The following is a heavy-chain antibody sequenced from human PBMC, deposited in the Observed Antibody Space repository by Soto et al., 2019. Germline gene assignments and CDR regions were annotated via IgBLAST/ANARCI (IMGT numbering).Heavy chain of an antibody. D-gene: IGHD6-19*01. CDR3: ARHGVHSSGWAGP. J-gene: IGHJ5*02. V-gene: IGHV4-30-2*03. CDR1: GDSISSGGYS. CDR2: IYHSGST. Sequence: TLSLTCTVSGDSISSGGYSWSWIRQPPGKGLEWIGYIYHSGSTYYNPSLKSRVTISVDTSKNQFSLKLSSVTAADTAVYYCARHGVHSSGWAGPWGQGTLVTVSS.